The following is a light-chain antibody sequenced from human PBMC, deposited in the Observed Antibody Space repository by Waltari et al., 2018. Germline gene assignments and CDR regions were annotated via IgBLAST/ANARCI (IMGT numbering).Light chain of an antibody. Sequence: QSTLTQPASVSGSPGQSITLSCTGTNIDVGGYAFVSWYQQHPGKAPKLIIYNVSIRPSGVSFRFSGSKSANVASLTISGLLPEDEADYYCSSYTSDSTYVFGTGSKVTVL. CDR2: NVS. CDR3: SSYTSDSTYV. V-gene: IGLV2-14*01. CDR1: NIDVGGYAF. J-gene: IGLJ1*01.